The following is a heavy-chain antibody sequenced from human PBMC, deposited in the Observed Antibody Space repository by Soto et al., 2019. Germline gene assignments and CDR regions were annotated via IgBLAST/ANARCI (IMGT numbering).Heavy chain of an antibody. V-gene: IGHV4-34*01. CDR2: VKDGGHT. Sequence: QVQLQQWGAGLLKPSETLSLNCAVTGGSLSGYYWSWIRQPPGKGLEWIGEVKDGGHTNYSPSLRGRVNISPDSSNNQCSRRLNSVTAADTGVYYGARCHEGGVATHWGQGSLVTVSS. CDR1: GGSLSGYY. J-gene: IGHJ4*02. CDR3: ARCHEGGVATH. D-gene: IGHD5-12*01.